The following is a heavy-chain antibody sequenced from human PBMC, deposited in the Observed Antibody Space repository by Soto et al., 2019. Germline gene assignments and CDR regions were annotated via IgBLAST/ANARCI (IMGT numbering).Heavy chain of an antibody. Sequence: QVQLVQSGAEVKKPGASLRVSCETSGGTSTIYTITWVRQAPGQGLQWMGRIVPTLRITNYAQEFQGRLTITADSSTSTAHIELTSLTSEDTAVYYCATDTDGAGRVGVHFWGQGTLVTVSS. J-gene: IGHJ4*02. D-gene: IGHD3-3*02. CDR3: ATDTDGAGRVGVHF. CDR1: GGTSTIYT. CDR2: IVPTLRIT. V-gene: IGHV1-69*08.